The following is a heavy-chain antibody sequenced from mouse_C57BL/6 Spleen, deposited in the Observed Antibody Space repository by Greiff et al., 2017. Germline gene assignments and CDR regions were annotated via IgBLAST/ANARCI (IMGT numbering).Heavy chain of an antibody. J-gene: IGHJ1*03. CDR1: GFTFSDYG. V-gene: IGHV5-17*01. Sequence: DVKLVESGGGLVKPGGSLKLSCAASGFTFSDYGMHWVRQAPEKGLEWVAYISSGSSTIYYADTVKGRFTISRDNAKNTLFLQMTSLRSEDTAMYYCARRTPYDGYSYWYFDVWGTGTTVTVSS. CDR2: ISSGSSTI. D-gene: IGHD2-3*01. CDR3: ARRTPYDGYSYWYFDV.